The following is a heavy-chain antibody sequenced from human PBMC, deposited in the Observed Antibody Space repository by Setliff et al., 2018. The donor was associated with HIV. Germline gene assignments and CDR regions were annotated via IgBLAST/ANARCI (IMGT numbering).Heavy chain of an antibody. V-gene: IGHV3-30*02. CDR3: ATTHHYARSGYYG. CDR2: IRNDGSDK. J-gene: IGHJ4*02. D-gene: IGHD3-22*01. Sequence: GGSLRLSCAASGFTFSSYGVHWVRQAPGKGLEWVAFIRNDGSDKHYVDSVKGRFTISRDNSKNTLYLQMNSLRPEDRAVYYCATTHHYARSGYYGWGQGTLVTVSS. CDR1: GFTFSSYG.